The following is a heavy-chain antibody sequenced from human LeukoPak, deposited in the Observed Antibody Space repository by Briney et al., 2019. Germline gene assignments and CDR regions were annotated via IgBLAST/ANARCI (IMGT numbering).Heavy chain of an antibody. CDR1: GGSISSSSYY. CDR3: ARDRASGSYYDY. V-gene: IGHV4-39*02. CDR2: IYYSGST. D-gene: IGHD1-26*01. J-gene: IGHJ4*02. Sequence: SETLSLTCTVSGGSISSSSYYWGWIRQPPGKGLEWIGSIYYSGSTYYNPSLKSRVTISVDTSKNQFSLKLSSVTAADAAAYYCARDRASGSYYDYGGQGTLVTVSS.